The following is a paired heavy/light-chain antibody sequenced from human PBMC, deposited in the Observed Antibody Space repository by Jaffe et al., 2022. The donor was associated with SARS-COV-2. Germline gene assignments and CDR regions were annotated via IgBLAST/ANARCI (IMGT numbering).Heavy chain of an antibody. V-gene: IGHV1-2*06. CDR3: ASENRGITGWFSLDW. Sequence: QVQLVQSGAEVKKPGASLKVSCKASGHTFTGYYLHWVRQAPGQGLEWMGRIIPNSGGTDYAQKFQGRVTMTRDTYITTVYMELSRLKSDDTAVYYCASENRGITGWFSLDWWGQGTLVTVSS. CDR2: IIPNSGGT. CDR1: GHTFTGYY. J-gene: IGHJ4*02. D-gene: IGHD6-19*01.
Light chain of an antibody. CDR3: SSSAGTNNLV. V-gene: IGLV2-8*01. CDR1: SSDVGGYNF. Sequence: QSALTQPPSASGSPGQSVTISCTGTSSDVGGYNFVSWFQQHPGKAPKLMIYEVTKRPSGVPNRFSGSKSGNTASLTVSGLQADDEADYYCSSSAGTNNLVFGTGTTVTVL. CDR2: EVT. J-gene: IGLJ1*01.